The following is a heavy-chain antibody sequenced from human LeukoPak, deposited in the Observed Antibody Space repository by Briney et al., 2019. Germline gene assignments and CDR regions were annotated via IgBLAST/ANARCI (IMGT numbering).Heavy chain of an antibody. V-gene: IGHV1-18*01. CDR2: ISAYNGNT. CDR3: ARDPSYCSITSCYTLDAFDI. D-gene: IGHD2-2*02. Sequence: ASVKVSCKASGYTFTSYGISWVRQAPGQGLEWMGWISAYNGNTNYAQKLQGRVTMTTDTSTSTAYMELRSLRSDDTAVYYCARDPSYCSITSCYTLDAFDIWGQGTMVTVSS. J-gene: IGHJ3*02. CDR1: GYTFTSYG.